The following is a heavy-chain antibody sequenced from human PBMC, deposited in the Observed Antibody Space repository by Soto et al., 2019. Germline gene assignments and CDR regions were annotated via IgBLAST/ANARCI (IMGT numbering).Heavy chain of an antibody. Sequence: QVQLRESGPGLVKPSETLSLTCTVSGGSISTHYWSWIRQPPGKGLEWIGYIYNSGSTNYNPTLTSRVTLSVDTSKNQVSLKLSSVTAADTAMYYCARHPAVAGALGFDYWGQGTLVTVSS. CDR1: GGSISTHY. D-gene: IGHD6-19*01. J-gene: IGHJ4*02. CDR3: ARHPAVAGALGFDY. CDR2: IYNSGST. V-gene: IGHV4-59*08.